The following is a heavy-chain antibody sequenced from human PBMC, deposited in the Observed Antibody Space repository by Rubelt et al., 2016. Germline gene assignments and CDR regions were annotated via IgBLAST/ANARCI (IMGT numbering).Heavy chain of an antibody. CDR1: GFTFSSYN. D-gene: IGHD6-19*01. Sequence: EVQLVESGGGLVQPGGSLRLSCAASGFTFSSYNMNWVRQAPGKGLEWVSYISSGGSSTYYADSVKGRFTISRDNAKNSLYLQMNSLRAEDTAIYYCVRSGGGFEYWGQGTLVTVSS. J-gene: IGHJ4*02. V-gene: IGHV3-48*01. CDR2: ISSGGSST. CDR3: VRSGGGFEY.